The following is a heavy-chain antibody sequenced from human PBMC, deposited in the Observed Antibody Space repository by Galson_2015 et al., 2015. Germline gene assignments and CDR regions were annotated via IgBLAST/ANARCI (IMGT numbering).Heavy chain of an antibody. Sequence: SLRLSCAASGFTFSSYWMHWVRQVPGKGLVWVSRINSDGSTTTYADSVKGRFTISRDNARNTLYLQMNSLRADDTAVYYCARVSFGYTWSVFDIWGQGTMVPVSS. CDR1: GFTFSSYW. CDR2: INSDGSTT. D-gene: IGHD1-20*01. J-gene: IGHJ3*02. CDR3: ARVSFGYTWSVFDI. V-gene: IGHV3-74*01.